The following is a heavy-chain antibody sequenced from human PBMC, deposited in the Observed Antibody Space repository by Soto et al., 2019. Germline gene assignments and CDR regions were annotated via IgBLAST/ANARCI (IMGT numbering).Heavy chain of an antibody. Sequence: EVQLVESGGGLVQPGGSLRLSCAASGFTFSSYSMNWVRQAPGKGLERVSYISSSSSTIYYADSVKGRFNISRDNAKNSLYLQMNSLRAEDTAVYYCARDLPAMVYAAGFDYWGQGTLVTVSS. V-gene: IGHV3-48*01. J-gene: IGHJ4*02. CDR2: ISSSSSTI. CDR1: GFTFSSYS. CDR3: ARDLPAMVYAAGFDY. D-gene: IGHD2-8*01.